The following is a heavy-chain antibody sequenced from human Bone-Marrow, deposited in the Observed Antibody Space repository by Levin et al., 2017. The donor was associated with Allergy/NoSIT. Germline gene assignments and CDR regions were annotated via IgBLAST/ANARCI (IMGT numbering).Heavy chain of an antibody. V-gene: IGHV3-30*18. CDR2: TSYDGTRK. CDR1: GFSFSNYA. Sequence: GESLKISCAASGFSFSNYAMFWVRQAPGKGLQWVAVTSYDGTRKEYADPVKGRFTISRDNSRNMVHLELNSLRVEDTAVYFCAKDRDGYCSGVSCYSGGDHWGRGTLVTVSS. CDR3: AKDRDGYCSGVSCYSGGDH. D-gene: IGHD2-15*01. J-gene: IGHJ4*02.